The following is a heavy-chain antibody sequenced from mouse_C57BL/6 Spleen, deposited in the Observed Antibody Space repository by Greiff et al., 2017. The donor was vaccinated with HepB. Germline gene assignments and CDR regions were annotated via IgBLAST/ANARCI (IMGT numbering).Heavy chain of an antibody. D-gene: IGHD2-3*01. CDR3: ARAEGDGYYAGYFDV. J-gene: IGHJ1*03. Sequence: QVQLQQSGAELARPGASVKLSCKASGYTFTSYGISWVKQRTGQGLEWIGEIYPRSGNTYYNEKFKGKATLTADKSSSTAYMELRSLTSEDSAVYFCARAEGDGYYAGYFDVWGTGTTVTVSS. V-gene: IGHV1-81*01. CDR1: GYTFTSYG. CDR2: IYPRSGNT.